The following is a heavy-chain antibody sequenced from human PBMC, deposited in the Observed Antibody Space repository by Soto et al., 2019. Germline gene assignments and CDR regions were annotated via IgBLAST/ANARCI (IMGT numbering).Heavy chain of an antibody. CDR1: GGSVSSGSYY. Sequence: QVQLQESGPGLVKPSETLSLTCTVSGGSVSSGSYYWSWIRQPPGKGLEWIGYIYYSGSTNYNPSLKSRVTISVDTSKNQFSLKLSSVTAADTAVYYCARDGYNSQVLLMGFDYWGQGTLVTVSS. CDR3: ARDGYNSQVLLMGFDY. D-gene: IGHD5-12*01. J-gene: IGHJ4*02. CDR2: IYYSGST. V-gene: IGHV4-61*01.